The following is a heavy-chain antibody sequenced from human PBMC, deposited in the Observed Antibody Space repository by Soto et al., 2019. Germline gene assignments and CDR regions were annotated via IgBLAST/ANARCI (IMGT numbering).Heavy chain of an antibody. V-gene: IGHV3-73*02. Sequence: EVQLVESGGGLVQPGGSLKLSCAASGFTFSGSAMHWVRQASGKGLEWVGRIRSKANSYATAYAASVKGRFTISRDDSKNTAYLQMNSLKTEDTAVYYCTRHPSRPFFREDAFDIWGQGTMVTVSS. J-gene: IGHJ3*02. CDR2: IRSKANSYAT. CDR3: TRHPSRPFFREDAFDI. D-gene: IGHD1-26*01. CDR1: GFTFSGSA.